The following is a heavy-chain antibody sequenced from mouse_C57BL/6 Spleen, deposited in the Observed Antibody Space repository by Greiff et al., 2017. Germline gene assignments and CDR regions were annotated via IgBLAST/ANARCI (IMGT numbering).Heavy chain of an antibody. D-gene: IGHD3-2*02. CDR3: ASTSDSSGYVEAWFAY. J-gene: IGHJ3*01. CDR1: GYTFTDYY. V-gene: IGHV1-76*01. CDR2: IYPGSGNT. Sequence: VQLQQSGAELVRPGASVKLSCKASGYTFTDYYINWVKQRPGQGLEWIARIYPGSGNTYYNEKFKGKATLTAEKSSSTAYMQLSSLTSEDSAVYFCASTSDSSGYVEAWFAYWGQGTLVTVSA.